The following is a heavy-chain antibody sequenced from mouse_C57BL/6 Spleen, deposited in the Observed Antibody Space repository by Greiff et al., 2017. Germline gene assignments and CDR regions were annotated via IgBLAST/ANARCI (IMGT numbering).Heavy chain of an antibody. D-gene: IGHD2-2*01. CDR3: ARSDWFGAY. V-gene: IGHV1-81*01. CDR2: IYPGSGNT. Sequence: VQLQQSGAELARPGASVKMSCKASGYTFTSYGISWVKQRPGQGLEWIGEIYPGSGNTNYNEKFKGKATLTADKSSITAYMELRSLTSEDSAVYFCARSDWFGAYWGKGTMVTVSA. CDR1: GYTFTSYG. J-gene: IGHJ3*01.